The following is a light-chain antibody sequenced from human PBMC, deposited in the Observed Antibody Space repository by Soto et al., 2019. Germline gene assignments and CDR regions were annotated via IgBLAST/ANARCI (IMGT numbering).Light chain of an antibody. J-gene: IGLJ2*01. V-gene: IGLV2-23*01. Sequence: QSALTQPASVSGSPGQSITISFTGTSSDVGSYNLVSWYQQHPGKAPKLMIYEGSKRPSGVSNRFSGSKAGNTASLTISGLQAEDEADYYCCSYAGSSTLVFGGGTKLTVI. CDR2: EGS. CDR1: SSDVGSYNL. CDR3: CSYAGSSTLV.